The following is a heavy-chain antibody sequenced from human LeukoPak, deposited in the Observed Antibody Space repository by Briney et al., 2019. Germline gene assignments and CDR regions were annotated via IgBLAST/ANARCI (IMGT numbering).Heavy chain of an antibody. CDR1: GFTFRTYC. Sequence: GGSLRLSCAASGFTFRTYCMSWVRQAPGKGLEWVANIRQDGSEISYVDSVKGRFTISRDNAKSSLFLQMNRLRAEDTAVYYCARDEYGPLDPWGQGTLVTVSS. CDR2: IRQDGSEI. D-gene: IGHD2/OR15-2a*01. CDR3: ARDEYGPLDP. J-gene: IGHJ5*02. V-gene: IGHV3-7*01.